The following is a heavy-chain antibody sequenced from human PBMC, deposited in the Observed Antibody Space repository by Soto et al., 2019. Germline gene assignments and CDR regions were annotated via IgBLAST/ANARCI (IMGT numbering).Heavy chain of an antibody. D-gene: IGHD1-26*01. Sequence: LATLSLTSTVSGGSISSHYWSWVRQAPGKGLEWIGHIYYRGSTNYNPSLRSRSTISVDASKSQFGRKLNSVTAADTAVYYCARDGREASGMDGWGQGTKVT. CDR2: IYYRGST. J-gene: IGHJ6*02. V-gene: IGHV4-59*11. CDR3: ARDGREASGMDG. CDR1: GGSISSHY.